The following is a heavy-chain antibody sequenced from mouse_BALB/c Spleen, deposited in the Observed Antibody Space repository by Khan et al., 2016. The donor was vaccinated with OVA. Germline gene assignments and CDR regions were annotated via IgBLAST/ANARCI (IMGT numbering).Heavy chain of an antibody. D-gene: IGHD1-1*01. V-gene: IGHV1S81*02. CDR3: ARIKKIVATYFDY. CDR2: TNPTNGRT. Sequence: QVQLKQSGAELVKAGASVKMSCKASGYTFTSYWMHWVKQRLGQGLEWFAETNPTNGRTYYNEKFKSKATLTVDKSSSTAYILLSSPTFEDSAVYYCARIKKIVATYFDYWGQGTTLTVSS. J-gene: IGHJ2*01. CDR1: GYTFTSYW.